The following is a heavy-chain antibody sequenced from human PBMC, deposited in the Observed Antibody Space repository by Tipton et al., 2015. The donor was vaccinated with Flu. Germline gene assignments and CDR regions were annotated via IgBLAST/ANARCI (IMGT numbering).Heavy chain of an antibody. J-gene: IGHJ5*02. CDR2: IYHSGST. D-gene: IGHD4-23*01. V-gene: IGHV4-38-2*02. CDR3: ARWGFIYGGNTHEWFDP. CDR1: GYSISSGYY. Sequence: LRLSCTVSGYSISSGYYWGWIRQPPGKGLEWIGSIYHSGSTYYNPSLKSRVTISVDTSKNQFSLKLSSVTAADTAVYYCARWGFIYGGNTHEWFDPWGQGTLVTVSS.